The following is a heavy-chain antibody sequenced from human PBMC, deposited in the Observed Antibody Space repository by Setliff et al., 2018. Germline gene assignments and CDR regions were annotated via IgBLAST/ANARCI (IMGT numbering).Heavy chain of an antibody. J-gene: IGHJ6*03. CDR2: IYDSGKT. D-gene: IGHD3-3*01. Sequence: PSETLSLTCTVPGGSMSSISYYWGWIRQPPGKGLEWIGTIYDSGKTYYNPSLKSRVTISVDTSKNQFSLSLTSVTAEDTAVYYCARMSGFQYIDVWDKGTTVTVSS. CDR1: GGSMSSISYY. CDR3: ARMSGFQYIDV. V-gene: IGHV4-39*01.